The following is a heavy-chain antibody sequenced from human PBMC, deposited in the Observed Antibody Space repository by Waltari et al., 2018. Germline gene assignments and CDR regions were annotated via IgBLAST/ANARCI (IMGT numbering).Heavy chain of an antibody. J-gene: IGHJ4*02. CDR2: VDTNGER. D-gene: IGHD3-10*01. CDR1: GFPVSNLY. V-gene: IGHV3-66*01. Sequence: EVQMVESGGSLVQPGGSLRLSCAASGFPVSNLYMSWVRQAPGKGVEWVSFVDTNGERKYAGSVEGRFTITRDDSKTTLYLQMNSLRAEDTAVYYCARDSVGASDTYVKFDYWGQGTLVTVSS. CDR3: ARDSVGASDTYVKFDY.